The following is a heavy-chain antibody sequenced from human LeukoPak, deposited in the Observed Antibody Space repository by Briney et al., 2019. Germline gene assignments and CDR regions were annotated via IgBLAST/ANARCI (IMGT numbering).Heavy chain of an antibody. Sequence: SETLSLTCAVSGGSISSGGYSWSWIRQPPGKGLEWIGYIYHSGSTYYNPSLKSRVTISVDRSKNQFSLKLSSVTAADTAVYYCARESNYYGSGSTFDYWGQGTLVTVSS. CDR2: IYHSGST. J-gene: IGHJ4*02. CDR3: ARESNYYGSGSTFDY. V-gene: IGHV4-30-2*01. D-gene: IGHD3-10*01. CDR1: GGSISSGGYS.